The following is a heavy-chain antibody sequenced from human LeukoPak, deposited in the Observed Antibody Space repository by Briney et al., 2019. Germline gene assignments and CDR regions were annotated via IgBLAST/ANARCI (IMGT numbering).Heavy chain of an antibody. CDR2: ISSSSSYI. CDR1: GLTFSSYS. V-gene: IGHV3-21*01. J-gene: IGHJ4*02. Sequence: GGSLRLSCAASGLTFSSYSMNWVRQAPGKGLEWVSSISSSSSYIYYADSVKGRFTISRDNAKNSLYLQMNSLRAEDTAVYYCARDITMITFGGVIVDYWGQGTLVTVSS. D-gene: IGHD3-16*02. CDR3: ARDITMITFGGVIVDY.